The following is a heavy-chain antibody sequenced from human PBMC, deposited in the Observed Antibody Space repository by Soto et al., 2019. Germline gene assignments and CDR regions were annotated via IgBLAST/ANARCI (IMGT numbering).Heavy chain of an antibody. CDR2: ISYDGSDK. D-gene: IGHD2-21*02. Sequence: QVQLVESGGGVGQPGRSLRLSCAASGFTFSPYTMHWVRQTPGKGLERVAVISYDGSDKNYADSVRGRFTISRDNSKNTLFLHMNSLRAEDTALYYCARGGGFCGADCYKGGIDYWGQGALVTVSS. CDR1: GFTFSPYT. V-gene: IGHV3-30-3*01. CDR3: ARGGGFCGADCYKGGIDY. J-gene: IGHJ4*02.